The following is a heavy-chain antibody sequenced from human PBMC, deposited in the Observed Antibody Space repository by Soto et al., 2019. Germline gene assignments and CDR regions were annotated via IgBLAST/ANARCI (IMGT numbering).Heavy chain of an antibody. D-gene: IGHD3-10*01. CDR2: IYYSGST. V-gene: IGHV4-61*01. CDR1: GGSVSSGSYY. J-gene: IGHJ6*02. CDR3: ARALWFGKYYYGMDV. Sequence: SETLSLTCTVSGGSVSSGSYYWSWIRQPPGKGLEWTGYIYYSGSTNYNPSLKSRVTISVDTSKNQFSLKLSSVTAADTAVYYCARALWFGKYYYGMDVWGQGTTVTVSS.